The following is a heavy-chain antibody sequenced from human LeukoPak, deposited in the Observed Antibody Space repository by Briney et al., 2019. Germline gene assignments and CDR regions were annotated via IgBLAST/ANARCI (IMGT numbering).Heavy chain of an antibody. CDR2: IYYSGST. Sequence: SETLSLTCTVSGGSISSGDFYWSWIRQPPGKGLEWIGYIYYSGSTYHNPSLKSRVSISVDTSKNQFSLKLSSVTAADTAVYYCARDSGSYPNDYWGQGTLVTVSS. CDR1: GGSISSGDFY. CDR3: ARDSGSYPNDY. V-gene: IGHV4-30-4*02. J-gene: IGHJ4*02. D-gene: IGHD1-26*01.